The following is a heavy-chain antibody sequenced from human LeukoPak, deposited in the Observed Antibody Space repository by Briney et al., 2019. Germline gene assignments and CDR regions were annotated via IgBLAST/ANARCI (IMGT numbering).Heavy chain of an antibody. Sequence: GGSLRLSCAASGFTFSNYVMNWVRQAPGKGLEWVSGISVTGGSTYSAESVKGRFTISRDNSKNTLYPQMNSLRTEDTAVFYCARGSSSLYHYMDVWGRGTAVTVS. J-gene: IGHJ6*03. D-gene: IGHD2-2*01. V-gene: IGHV3-23*01. CDR2: ISVTGGST. CDR1: GFTFSNYV. CDR3: ARGSSSLYHYMDV.